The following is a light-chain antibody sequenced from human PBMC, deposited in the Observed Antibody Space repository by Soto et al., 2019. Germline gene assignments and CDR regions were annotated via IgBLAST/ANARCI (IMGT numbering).Light chain of an antibody. CDR3: QKYNSAWT. V-gene: IGKV1-27*01. Sequence: DIQMTQSPSSLSASVGDRVTITCRASQGISNYLAWYQQKPGKVPKLLIYAASTLQAGVPSRFSGSGSGTDFTLTISSLQPEDVVTYYWQKYNSAWTFGQGTKVEIK. J-gene: IGKJ1*01. CDR1: QGISNY. CDR2: AAS.